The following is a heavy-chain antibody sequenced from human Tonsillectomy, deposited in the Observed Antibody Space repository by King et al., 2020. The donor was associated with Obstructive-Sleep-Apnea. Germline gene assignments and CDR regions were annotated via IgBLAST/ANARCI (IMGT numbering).Heavy chain of an antibody. J-gene: IGHJ5*02. D-gene: IGHD6-13*01. V-gene: IGHV4-39*07. CDR2: IYHSGST. CDR3: ARDALTIAAPDSWFDP. CDR1: GGSISSSSYY. Sequence: QLQESGPGLVKASETLSLTCTVSGGSISSSSYYWGWIRQPPGKGLEWIGSIYHSGSTYYNPSLKSRVTISVDTSKNQFSLKRTSVTAADTAMYYCARDALTIAAPDSWFDPWGQGTLVTVSS.